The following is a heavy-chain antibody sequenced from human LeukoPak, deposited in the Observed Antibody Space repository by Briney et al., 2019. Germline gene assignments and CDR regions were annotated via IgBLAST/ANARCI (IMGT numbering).Heavy chain of an antibody. CDR2: ISSSSSTI. CDR1: GFTFSSYS. D-gene: IGHD6-13*01. CDR3: AKDRGYSSSWYPYYFDY. Sequence: PGGSLRLSCAASGFTFSSYSMNWVRQAPGKGLEWVSYISSSSSTIYYADSVKGRFTISRDNAKNSLYLQMNSLRAEDTAVYYCAKDRGYSSSWYPYYFDYWGQGTLVTVSS. J-gene: IGHJ4*02. V-gene: IGHV3-48*04.